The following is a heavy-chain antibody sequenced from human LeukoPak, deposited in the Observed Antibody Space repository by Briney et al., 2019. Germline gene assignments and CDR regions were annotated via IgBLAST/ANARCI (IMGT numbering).Heavy chain of an antibody. CDR3: ARAPAVANFDY. D-gene: IGHD6-19*01. CDR1: GYTFTGYY. CDR2: INPNSGGT. J-gene: IGHJ4*02. Sequence: ASVRVSCKAYGYTFTGYYMHWVRQAPGQGREWMGWINPNSGGTNYAQKFQGRVTMTRDTSISTAYMELSRLRSDDTAVYYCARAPAVANFDYWGQGTLVTVSS. V-gene: IGHV1-2*02.